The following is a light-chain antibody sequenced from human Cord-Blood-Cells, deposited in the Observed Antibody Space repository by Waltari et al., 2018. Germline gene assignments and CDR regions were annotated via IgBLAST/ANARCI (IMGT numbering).Light chain of an antibody. Sequence: QSALTQSASVSGSPGQSITISCTGTSSDVGMYNLVSWYQQHPGKAPKLMIYEGSKRPSGVSNRFSGSKSGNTASLTISGLQAEDEADYYCCSYAGSSTFVFGGGTKLTVL. J-gene: IGLJ3*02. CDR1: SSDVGMYNL. V-gene: IGLV2-23*03. CDR2: EGS. CDR3: CSYAGSSTFV.